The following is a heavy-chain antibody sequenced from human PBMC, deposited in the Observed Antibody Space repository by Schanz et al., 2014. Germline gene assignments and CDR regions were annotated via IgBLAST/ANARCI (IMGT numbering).Heavy chain of an antibody. J-gene: IGHJ3*02. CDR1: GYIFGSHG. D-gene: IGHD3-10*01. CDR3: ARVHIATYHYNSPGAFDI. Sequence: QVQLVQSGGEVKKPGASVKVSCKASGYIFGSHGMTWVRQAPGQGPELMGWMNPNSGNTGYAQKFQGRVTMTRDTVTTTVHLELTRLRTDDTAIYYCARVHIATYHYNSPGAFDIWGQGTRVTVSS. V-gene: IGHV1-8*01. CDR2: MNPNSGNT.